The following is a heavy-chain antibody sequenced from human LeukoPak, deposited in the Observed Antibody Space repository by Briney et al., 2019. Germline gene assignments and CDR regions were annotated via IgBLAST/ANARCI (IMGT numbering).Heavy chain of an antibody. Sequence: PGGSLRLSCTGSGFTFGDYAMSWFRQAPGKGLEWVGFIRSKGAGGTTEFAASVKGRFTISRDDSKSIAYLQMNSLLTEDTAVYYCTRAGDIPSTLARTFTDFVYWGQGTLVTVSS. CDR2: IRSKGAGGTT. CDR1: GFTFGDYA. J-gene: IGHJ4*02. CDR3: TRAGDIPSTLARTFTDFVY. V-gene: IGHV3-49*03. D-gene: IGHD2-15*01.